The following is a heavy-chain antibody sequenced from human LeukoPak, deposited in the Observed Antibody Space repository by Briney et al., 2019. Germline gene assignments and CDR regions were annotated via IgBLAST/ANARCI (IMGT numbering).Heavy chain of an antibody. Sequence: GGSLRLSCAASGFTFSSYAMSWVRQAPGKGLEWVSAISGSGGSTYYADSVKGRFTIFRDNSKNTLYLQMNSLRAEDTAVYYCAKGPVDDYVWGSYRYTPNYWGQGTLVTVSS. V-gene: IGHV3-23*01. CDR2: ISGSGGST. CDR3: AKGPVDDYVWGSYRYTPNY. CDR1: GFTFSSYA. D-gene: IGHD3-16*02. J-gene: IGHJ4*02.